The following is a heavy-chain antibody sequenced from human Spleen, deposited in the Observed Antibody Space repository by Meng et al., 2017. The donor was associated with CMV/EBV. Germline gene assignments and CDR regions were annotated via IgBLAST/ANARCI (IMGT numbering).Heavy chain of an antibody. D-gene: IGHD3-16*01. CDR3: AIERGERLGYRCFDP. Sequence: SETLSLTCTVSAGSISSFYGNWIRQPPGKGLEWIGNIYYSGGTTDNPSLKSRVTRSVDGSKTQSSLRLCSVTAADTAMYYCAIERGERLGYRCFDPWGQGTLVTVSS. CDR1: AGSISSFY. J-gene: IGHJ5*02. V-gene: IGHV4-59*01. CDR2: IYYSGGT.